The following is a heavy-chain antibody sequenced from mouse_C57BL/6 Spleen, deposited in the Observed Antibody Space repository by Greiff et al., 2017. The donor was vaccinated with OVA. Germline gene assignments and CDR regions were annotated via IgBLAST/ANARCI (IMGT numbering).Heavy chain of an antibody. CDR3: ARDPWDKGFDY. D-gene: IGHD4-1*01. CDR2: INYDGSST. Sequence: EVKLMESEGGLVQPGSSMKLSCTASGFTFSDYYMAWVRQVPEKGLEWVANINYDGSSTYYLDSLKSRFIISRDNAKNILYLQMSSLKSEDTATYYCARDPWDKGFDYWGQGTTLTVSS. J-gene: IGHJ2*01. V-gene: IGHV5-16*01. CDR1: GFTFSDYY.